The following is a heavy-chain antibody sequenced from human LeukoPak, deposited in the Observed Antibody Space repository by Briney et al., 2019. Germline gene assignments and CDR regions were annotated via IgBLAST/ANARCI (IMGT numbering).Heavy chain of an antibody. Sequence: GASVKVSCKASGYTFTSYDIDWVRLATGQGLEWMGWMNPNSGNTGYAQKFQGRVTITRNTSISTVYMELSSLRSEDTAVYYCATHTRDYYDSSLGYWGQGTLVTVSS. J-gene: IGHJ4*02. CDR3: ATHTRDYYDSSLGY. V-gene: IGHV1-8*03. CDR2: MNPNSGNT. D-gene: IGHD3-22*01. CDR1: GYTFTSYD.